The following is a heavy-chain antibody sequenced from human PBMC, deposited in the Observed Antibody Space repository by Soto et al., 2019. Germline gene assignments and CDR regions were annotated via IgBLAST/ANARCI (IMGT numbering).Heavy chain of an antibody. CDR3: ARASGTTSHYGMDV. Sequence: QVQLVESGGGVVQPGRSLRLSCAASGFTFSSYAMHWVRQAPGKGLEWVAVISYDGSNKYYADSVKGRFTISRDNSKNTLYLQMNGLRAEDTAVYYCARASGTTSHYGMDVWGQGTTVTVSS. J-gene: IGHJ6*02. V-gene: IGHV3-30-3*01. CDR1: GFTFSSYA. D-gene: IGHD1-1*01. CDR2: ISYDGSNK.